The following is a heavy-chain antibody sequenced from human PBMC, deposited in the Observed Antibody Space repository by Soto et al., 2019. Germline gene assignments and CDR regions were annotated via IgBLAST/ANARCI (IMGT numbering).Heavy chain of an antibody. Sequence: QVQLVQSGAEVKKPGSSVKVSCKASGGTFSSYTISWVRQAPGQGLEWMGRIIPILGIAKYAQKFQGRVTXXADKSTSTAYMDLSSLRSEDTAVYYCARETYCGGDCYSGDYWGQGTLVTVSS. CDR2: IIPILGIA. V-gene: IGHV1-69*08. J-gene: IGHJ4*02. CDR3: ARETYCGGDCYSGDY. D-gene: IGHD2-21*02. CDR1: GGTFSSYT.